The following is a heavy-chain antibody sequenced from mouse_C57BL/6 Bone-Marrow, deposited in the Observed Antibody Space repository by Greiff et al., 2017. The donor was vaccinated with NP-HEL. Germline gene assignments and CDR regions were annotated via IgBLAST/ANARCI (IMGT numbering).Heavy chain of an antibody. CDR3: ARRTPLGRYAMDY. J-gene: IGHJ4*01. CDR2: IDPNSGGT. V-gene: IGHV1-72*01. CDR1: GYTFTSYW. D-gene: IGHD4-1*01. Sequence: QVQLKQPGAELVKPGASVKLSCKASGYTFTSYWMHWVKQRPGRGLEWIGRIDPNSGGTKYNEKFKSKATLTVDKPSSTAYMQLSSLTSEDSAVYYCARRTPLGRYAMDYWGQGTSVTVSS.